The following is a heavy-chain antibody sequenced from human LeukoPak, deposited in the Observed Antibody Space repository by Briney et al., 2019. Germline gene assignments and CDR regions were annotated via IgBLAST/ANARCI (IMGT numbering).Heavy chain of an antibody. Sequence: PGGSLRLSCAASGFTFDDYAMHWVRQAPGKGLEWVSGISWNSGSIGYADSVKGRFTISRDNAKSSLYLQMNSLRAEDTALYYCAKEYGSGSYSPYNWFDPWGQGTLVTVSS. CDR2: ISWNSGSI. CDR1: GFTFDDYA. J-gene: IGHJ5*02. CDR3: AKEYGSGSYSPYNWFDP. D-gene: IGHD3-10*01. V-gene: IGHV3-9*01.